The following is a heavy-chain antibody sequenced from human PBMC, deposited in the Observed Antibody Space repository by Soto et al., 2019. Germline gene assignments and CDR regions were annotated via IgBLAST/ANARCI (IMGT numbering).Heavy chain of an antibody. V-gene: IGHV3-23*05. CDR1: GFTFAHSA. CDR3: VTWLSAHFDY. D-gene: IGHD6-19*01. CDR2: IDGPTTNT. Sequence: GGSLRLSCAASGFTFAHSAMMWARQAPGRGLEWVSTIDGPTTNTHYIESVKGRFFISRDNAINTVYLQMNGLRAEDTAVYYCVTWLSAHFDYWGRGTLVTVSS. J-gene: IGHJ4*02.